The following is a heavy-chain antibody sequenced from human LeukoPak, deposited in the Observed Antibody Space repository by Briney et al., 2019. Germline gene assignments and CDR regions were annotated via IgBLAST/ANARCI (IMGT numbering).Heavy chain of an antibody. D-gene: IGHD6-13*01. V-gene: IGHV3-48*03. CDR3: ARRQHFDY. J-gene: IGHJ4*02. CDR1: GFTFSSYE. Sequence: GGSLRLSCAASGFTFSSYEMNWVRQAPGKGLEWVSYISGSGSTIYYADSVKGRFTISRDNAKNSLYLQMNSLRAEDAAVYYCARRQHFDYWGQGTLVTVSS. CDR2: ISGSGSTI.